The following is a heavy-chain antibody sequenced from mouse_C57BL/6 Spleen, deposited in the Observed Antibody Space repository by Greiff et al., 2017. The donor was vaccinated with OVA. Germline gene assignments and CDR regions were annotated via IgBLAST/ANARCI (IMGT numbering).Heavy chain of an antibody. CDR2: IYPGSGCT. CDR3: ARFTTVVAPAY. Sequence: QVQLQQPGAELVKPGASVKMSCKASGYTFTSYWITWVKQRPGQGLEWIGDIYPGSGCTNYHAKFKSKATLTVDTSSSTAYMQLSSLTSEDSAVYYCARFTTVVAPAYWGQGTLVTVSA. D-gene: IGHD1-1*01. V-gene: IGHV1-55*01. CDR1: GYTFTSYW. J-gene: IGHJ3*01.